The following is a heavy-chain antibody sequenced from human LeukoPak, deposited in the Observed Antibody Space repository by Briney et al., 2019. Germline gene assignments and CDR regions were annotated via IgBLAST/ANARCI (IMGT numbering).Heavy chain of an antibody. Sequence: PGGSLRLSCATSGFTFSSYSMNWVRQAPGKGLEWVSYITSSSTTIYYADSVKGRHTTSRDNVKNSLHLQMNSLRVEDTAVYYCTRDPHALDYWGQGTLVTVSS. CDR3: TRDPHALDY. CDR1: GFTFSSYS. V-gene: IGHV3-48*01. CDR2: ITSSSTTI. J-gene: IGHJ4*02.